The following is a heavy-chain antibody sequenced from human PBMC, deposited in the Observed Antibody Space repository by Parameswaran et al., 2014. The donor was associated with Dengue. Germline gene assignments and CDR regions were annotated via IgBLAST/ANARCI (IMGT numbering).Heavy chain of an antibody. D-gene: IGHD3-22*01. CDR2: SITWEH. Sequence: RWIRQPPGRDWSGLGISITWEHQLQPSLKSRVTISVDTSKNQFSLKLSSVTAADTAVYYCARCDSPDLTYYYYGMDVWGQGTTVTVSS. V-gene: IGHV4-59*01. CDR3: ARCDSPDLTYYYYGMDV. J-gene: IGHJ6*02.